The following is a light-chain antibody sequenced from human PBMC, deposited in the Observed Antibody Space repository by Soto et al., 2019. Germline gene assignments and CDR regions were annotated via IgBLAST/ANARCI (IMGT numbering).Light chain of an antibody. CDR3: SSYTSSSTQV. J-gene: IGLJ1*01. CDR2: EVS. Sequence: QSALTQPASVSGSRGQSMTISCTGTSSDVGGYNYVSWYQQHPGKAPKLMIYEVSNRPSGVSNRFSGSKSGNTASLTISGLQAEGEADYYCSSYTSSSTQVFGTGTKVTVL. CDR1: SSDVGGYNY. V-gene: IGLV2-14*01.